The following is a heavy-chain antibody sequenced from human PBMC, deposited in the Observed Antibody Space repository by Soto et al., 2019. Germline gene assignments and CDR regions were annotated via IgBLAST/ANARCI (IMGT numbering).Heavy chain of an antibody. CDR3: ARGDGVHYYYGMDF. D-gene: IGHD3-10*01. Sequence: QVQLQESGPGLVKPSQTLSLTCTVSGGSISSGSYYWSWVRQHPAKGLEWIGYIYNSGSTSYNPSLKSRLTISVDTSKNQFSLRLSSVTAADSATYYCARGDGVHYYYGMDFWGQGTTVTVSS. J-gene: IGHJ6*02. CDR1: GGSISSGSYY. CDR2: IYNSGST. V-gene: IGHV4-31*03.